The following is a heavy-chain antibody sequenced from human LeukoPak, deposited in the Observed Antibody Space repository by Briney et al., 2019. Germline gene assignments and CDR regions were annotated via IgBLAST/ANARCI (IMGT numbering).Heavy chain of an antibody. J-gene: IGHJ5*02. V-gene: IGHV4-39*07. CDR2: IYYSGST. Sequence: SETLSLTCTVSGGSISSSSYYWGWIRQPPGKGLEWIGSIYYSGSTYYNPSLKSRVTISVDTSKNQFSLKLSSVTAADTAVYYCARAASQTRTRPRWFDPWGQGTLVTVSS. CDR3: ARAASQTRTRPRWFDP. D-gene: IGHD6-6*01. CDR1: GGSISSSSYY.